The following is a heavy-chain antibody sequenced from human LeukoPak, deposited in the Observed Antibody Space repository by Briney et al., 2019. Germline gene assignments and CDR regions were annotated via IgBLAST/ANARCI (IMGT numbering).Heavy chain of an antibody. CDR2: INPNSGGT. CDR1: GYTFTGYY. V-gene: IGHV1-2*04. D-gene: IGHD6-13*01. Sequence: ASVKVSCKASGYTFTGYYMHWVRQAPGQGLEWMGWINPNSGGTNYAQKFQGWVTMTRDTSISTAYMELGRLRSDDTAVYYCARDGIAAAGLYNWFDPWGQGTLVTVSS. J-gene: IGHJ5*02. CDR3: ARDGIAAAGLYNWFDP.